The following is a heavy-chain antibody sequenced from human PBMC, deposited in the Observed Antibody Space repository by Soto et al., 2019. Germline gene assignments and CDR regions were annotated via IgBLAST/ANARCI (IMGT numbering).Heavy chain of an antibody. J-gene: IGHJ4*02. CDR1: GFTFSNYG. Sequence: QVQLVESGGGVVQPGGSLRLSCAASGFTFSNYGRHWVRQAPGKGLEWVAVIWYDGNNKYYADSVKVRFTISRDNFNNTLYVQMTSLRAEDTAVYYCARGLHSLFDYWGQGTLVTVSS. CDR2: IWYDGNNK. D-gene: IGHD2-21*01. CDR3: ARGLHSLFDY. V-gene: IGHV3-33*01.